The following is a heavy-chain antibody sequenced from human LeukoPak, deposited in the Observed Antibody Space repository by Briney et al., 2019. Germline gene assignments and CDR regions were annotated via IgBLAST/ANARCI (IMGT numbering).Heavy chain of an antibody. J-gene: IGHJ4*02. V-gene: IGHV4-59*01. D-gene: IGHD3-16*02. CDR2: IYYSGST. Sequence: PSETLSLTCTVSGGSISSYYWSWIRQPPGKGLEWIGYIYYSGSTNYNPSLKSRVTISVDTSKNQFSLKLSSVTAADTAVYYCARESRGNYVWGSYRHFDYWGQGTLVTVSS. CDR1: GGSISSYY. CDR3: ARESRGNYVWGSYRHFDY.